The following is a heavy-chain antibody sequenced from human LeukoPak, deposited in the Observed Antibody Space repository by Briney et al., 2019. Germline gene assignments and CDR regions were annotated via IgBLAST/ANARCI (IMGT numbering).Heavy chain of an antibody. CDR2: ISHSGGST. D-gene: IGHD1-14*01. J-gene: IGHJ4*02. V-gene: IGHV3-23*01. Sequence: GGSLRLSCTTSGFTFSSNAMRWVRQAPGQGLEWVSGISHSGGSTYDADSVKGRFTISRDNSKNTLFLQMNSLRAEDTAVYYCAKGVREEPIFDYWGQGTLVTVSS. CDR3: AKGVREEPIFDY. CDR1: GFTFSSNA.